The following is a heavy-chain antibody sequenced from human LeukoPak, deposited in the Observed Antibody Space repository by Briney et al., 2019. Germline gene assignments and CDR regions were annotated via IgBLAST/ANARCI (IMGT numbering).Heavy chain of an antibody. CDR1: GYTFTSYD. J-gene: IGHJ4*02. D-gene: IGHD3-3*01. CDR3: ARVSTYFGVVTDFDY. CDR2: MNPNSGNT. V-gene: IGHV1-8*01. Sequence: ASVKASCKASGYTFTSYDINWVRQATEQGLEWMGWMNPNSGNTGYAQKFQGRVTMTRNTSISTAYMELSSLRSEDSAVYYCARVSTYFGVVTDFDYWAREPWSPSPQ.